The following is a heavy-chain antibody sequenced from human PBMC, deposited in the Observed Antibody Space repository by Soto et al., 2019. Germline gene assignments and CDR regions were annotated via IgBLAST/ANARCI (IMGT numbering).Heavy chain of an antibody. CDR2: ISHRGTT. D-gene: IGHD6-19*01. Sequence: QVQLQESGPGPVKPSGTLSLTCGVSGDSISRSNWWIWVRQTPGKGLEWIGEISHRGTTNYNPSLKSRVTISEDESKNQFSLKLTSVTAADTAVYYCARAPEFSSGWYVDWGQGTLVTVSS. J-gene: IGHJ4*02. V-gene: IGHV4-4*02. CDR1: GDSISRSNW. CDR3: ARAPEFSSGWYVD.